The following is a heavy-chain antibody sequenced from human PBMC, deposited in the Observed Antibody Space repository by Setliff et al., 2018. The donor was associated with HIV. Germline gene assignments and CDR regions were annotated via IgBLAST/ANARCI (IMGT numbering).Heavy chain of an antibody. CDR1: GGSISSNNYF. V-gene: IGHV4-39*07. J-gene: IGHJ4*02. CDR3: ASGEYSYGYRFDY. Sequence: PSETLSLTCTVSGGSISSNNYFWGWIRQPPEKGLEWIGSIYYSGSTNHNPSLKSRVTISVDTSKNHFSLKLSSVTAADTAVYYCASGEYSYGYRFDYWGQGTLVTVSS. D-gene: IGHD5-18*01. CDR2: IYYSGST.